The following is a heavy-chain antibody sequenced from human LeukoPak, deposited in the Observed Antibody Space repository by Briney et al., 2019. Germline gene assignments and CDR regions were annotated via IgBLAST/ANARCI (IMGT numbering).Heavy chain of an antibody. Sequence: ASVKVSCKASGYTFTSYGISWVRQAPGQGLERMGWISAYNGNTNYAQKLQGRVTMTTDTSTSTAYMELRSLRSDDTAVYYCAREGHYYDSSGYYRRYYFDYWGQGTLVTVSS. D-gene: IGHD3-22*01. CDR3: AREGHYYDSSGYYRRYYFDY. CDR1: GYTFTSYG. J-gene: IGHJ4*02. V-gene: IGHV1-18*01. CDR2: ISAYNGNT.